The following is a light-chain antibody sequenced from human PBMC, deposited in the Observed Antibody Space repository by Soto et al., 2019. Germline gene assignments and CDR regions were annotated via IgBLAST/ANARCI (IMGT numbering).Light chain of an antibody. CDR1: QGISTW. V-gene: IGKV1-12*01. Sequence: DIQLTQSPSSVSASVGDSVTISCRASQGISTWLAWYQQKAGKAPKVLIYAASTLQGGVPSRFSGSGSGTDFTLTINSLQPEDFATYFCQQSLSAPFTFGPGTKVDL. CDR2: AAS. J-gene: IGKJ3*01. CDR3: QQSLSAPFT.